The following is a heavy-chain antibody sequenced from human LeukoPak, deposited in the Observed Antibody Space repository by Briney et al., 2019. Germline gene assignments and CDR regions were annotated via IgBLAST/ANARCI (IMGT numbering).Heavy chain of an antibody. CDR1: GGSFSGYY. V-gene: IGHV4-34*01. Sequence: SETLSLTCAVYGGSFSGYYWSWIRQPPGKGLEWIGEINHSGSTNYNPSLKSRVTISVDTSKNQFSLKLSSVTAADTAVYYCAAGYCSSTSCSNWWFDPWGQGTLVTVSS. J-gene: IGHJ5*02. CDR3: AAGYCSSTSCSNWWFDP. D-gene: IGHD2-2*01. CDR2: INHSGST.